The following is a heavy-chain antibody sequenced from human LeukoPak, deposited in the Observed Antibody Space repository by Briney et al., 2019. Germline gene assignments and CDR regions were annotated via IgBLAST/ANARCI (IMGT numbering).Heavy chain of an antibody. D-gene: IGHD2-2*01. CDR2: IYYSGST. J-gene: IGHJ6*03. V-gene: IGHV4-59*01. Sequence: SETLSLTCTVSGDSIRSYYWSWFRQPPGKGLEWIGYIYYSGSTNYSPSLKSRVTISLDTSKNQFSLKVSSVTAADTAVYYCASGVVVPAAFMDVWGKGTTVTVSS. CDR3: ASGVVVPAAFMDV. CDR1: GDSIRSYY.